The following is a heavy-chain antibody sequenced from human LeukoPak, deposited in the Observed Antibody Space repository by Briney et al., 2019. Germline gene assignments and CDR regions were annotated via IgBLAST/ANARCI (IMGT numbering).Heavy chain of an antibody. Sequence: SETLSLTCTVSGGSISSYYWSWIRQPAGKGREWIGRISTSGSTNYNPSLKSQVSISVDTSKNQFSLRLSSVTAADTAVYYCARGSVAGIALHFDYWGQGTLVTVSS. V-gene: IGHV4-4*07. CDR1: GGSISSYY. D-gene: IGHD6-19*01. CDR2: ISTSGST. CDR3: ARGSVAGIALHFDY. J-gene: IGHJ4*02.